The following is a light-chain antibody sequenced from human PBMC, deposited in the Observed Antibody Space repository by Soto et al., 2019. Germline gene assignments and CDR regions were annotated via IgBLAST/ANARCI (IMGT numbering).Light chain of an antibody. J-gene: IGKJ1*01. CDR1: QSIVHSDRNTY. Sequence: EIVMTQTPLSAPVTLGQSASISCRSSQSIVHSDRNTYLSWFQQRPGHPPRLLIYKVSNRFSGVTGRFGGSGSRTYFTLKIDRVEADDVGLYYCMQLSPFPWTFGQGTKVEV. V-gene: IGKV2-24*01. CDR3: MQLSPFPWT. CDR2: KVS.